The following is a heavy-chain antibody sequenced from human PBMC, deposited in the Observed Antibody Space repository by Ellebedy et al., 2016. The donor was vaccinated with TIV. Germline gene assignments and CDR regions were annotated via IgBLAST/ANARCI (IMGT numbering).Heavy chain of an antibody. CDR1: GFTFSSYW. CDR2: IKQDGSEK. D-gene: IGHD3-16*02. CDR3: ARDDMITFGGVIVRTLPQGT. V-gene: IGHV3-7*03. J-gene: IGHJ4*02. Sequence: GGSLRLXXAASGFTFSSYWMSWVRQAPGKGLEWVANIKQDGSEKYYVDSVKGRFTISRDNAKNSLYLQMNSLRDEDTAVYYCARDDMITFGGVIVRTLPQGTWGQGTLVTVSS.